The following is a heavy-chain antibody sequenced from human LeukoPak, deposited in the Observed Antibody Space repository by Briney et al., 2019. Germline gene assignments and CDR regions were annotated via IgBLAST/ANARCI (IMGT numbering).Heavy chain of an antibody. Sequence: HAGSLRLSCEASGYTFTGYYMHWVRQAPGQGLEWVSSISPNSSDIYYAQSVKGRFTITRDTSISTLYMELNSLRSDDTAVYYCARSPRHSSSWHFDYWGQGTLVTVSS. V-gene: IGHV1-2*02. D-gene: IGHD6-13*01. CDR3: ARSPRHSSSWHFDY. J-gene: IGHJ4*02. CDR2: ISPNSSDI. CDR1: GYTFTGYY.